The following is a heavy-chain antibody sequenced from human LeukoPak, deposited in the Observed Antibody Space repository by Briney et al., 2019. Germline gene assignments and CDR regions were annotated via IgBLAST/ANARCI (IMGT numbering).Heavy chain of an antibody. CDR3: ARARYCSGGSCYRIFDY. Sequence: SETLSLTCTVSGGSISSSSYYWGWLPRPPGKGLGWIVSMYYSGSISYNPSLKSRVTISVDTSKNQLSLRLRSVTAADTAVYYCARARYCSGGSCYRIFDYWGQGTLVTVSS. V-gene: IGHV4-39*07. CDR1: GGSISSSSYY. J-gene: IGHJ4*02. D-gene: IGHD2-15*01. CDR2: MYYSGSI.